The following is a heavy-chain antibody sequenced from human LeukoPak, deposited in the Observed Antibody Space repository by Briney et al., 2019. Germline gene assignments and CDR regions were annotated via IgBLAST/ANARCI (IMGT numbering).Heavy chain of an antibody. D-gene: IGHD1-26*01. CDR1: GYTFTSYG. CDR2: ISAYNGNT. Sequence: ASVKVSCKASGYTFTSYGINWVRQAPGQGLEWMGWISAYNGNTNYAQKLQGRVTMTTDASTSTAYMELRSLRSDDTAVYYCARVLPSGSYLVFDYWGQGTLVTVSS. CDR3: ARVLPSGSYLVFDY. V-gene: IGHV1-18*01. J-gene: IGHJ4*02.